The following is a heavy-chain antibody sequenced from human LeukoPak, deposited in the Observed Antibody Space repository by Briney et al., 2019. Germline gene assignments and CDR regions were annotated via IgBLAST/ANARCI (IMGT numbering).Heavy chain of an antibody. J-gene: IGHJ5*02. CDR3: VRGYCTNGVCNYKWFDP. Sequence: HGESLKISCKGSGYSFTNYWIGWVRQMPGKGLEWMGIIYPGDSDTRYSPSFQGQVTISADKSISTAYLQWSSLKASDTAMYYCVRGYCTNGVCNYKWFDPWGQGTLVTVSS. CDR1: GYSFTNYW. V-gene: IGHV5-51*01. CDR2: IYPGDSDT. D-gene: IGHD2-8*01.